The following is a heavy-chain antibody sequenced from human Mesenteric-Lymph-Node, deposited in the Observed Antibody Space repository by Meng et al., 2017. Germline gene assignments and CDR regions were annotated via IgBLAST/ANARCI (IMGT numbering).Heavy chain of an antibody. J-gene: IGHJ4*02. D-gene: IGHD5-12*01. CDR1: GYSISSGYY. CDR3: ARDADIVATITTVFDY. V-gene: IGHV4-38-2*02. CDR2: IYHSGST. Sequence: SETLSLTCTVSGYSISSGYYWGWIRQPPGKGLEWIGTIYHSGSTYYNPSLKSRITISVDKSKNQFSLKLSSVTAADTAVYYCARDADIVATITTVFDYWGQGTLVTVSS.